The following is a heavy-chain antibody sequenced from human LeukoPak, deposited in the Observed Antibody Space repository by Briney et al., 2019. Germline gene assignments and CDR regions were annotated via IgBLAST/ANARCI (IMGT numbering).Heavy chain of an antibody. D-gene: IGHD5-24*01. CDR1: GFTFSSYG. CDR3: ARDFSLQLFDY. V-gene: IGHV3-33*01. CDR2: IWSDGSYK. J-gene: IGHJ4*02. Sequence: GRSLRLSCAASGFTFSSYGFHWVRQAPGKGLEWVAVIWSDGSYKYYADSVKGRFTISRDDSKNTLYLQMNSLGAEDTAVYYCARDFSLQLFDYWGQGTLVTVFS.